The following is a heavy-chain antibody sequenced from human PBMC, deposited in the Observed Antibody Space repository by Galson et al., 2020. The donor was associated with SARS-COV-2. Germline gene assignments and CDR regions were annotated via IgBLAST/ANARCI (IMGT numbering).Heavy chain of an antibody. J-gene: IGHJ6*02. CDR3: ATDHYYYGMDV. CDR1: GYTLTQLS. CDR2: FDPEDAET. V-gene: IGHV1-24*01. Sequence: SAKVSCKVSGYTLTQLSMHCVRQSPRTDLECMGGFDPEDAETIYAQKFQERVTMTDDTSTDPAYMELSSLRSEDTAVYYCATDHYYYGMDVWGQGTTVTVSS.